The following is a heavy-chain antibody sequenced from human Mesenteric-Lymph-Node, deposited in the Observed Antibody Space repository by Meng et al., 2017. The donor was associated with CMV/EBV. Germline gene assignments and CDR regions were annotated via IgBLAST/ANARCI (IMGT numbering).Heavy chain of an antibody. CDR3: ARNLGEGAY. D-gene: IGHD1-26*01. V-gene: IGHV3-30*02. CDR1: EFTFSTYG. J-gene: IGHJ4*02. CDR2: IRYDGSNK. Sequence: GESLKISCAASEFTFSTYGMHWVRQAPGKGLEWVAFIRYDGSNKYYADSVKGRFTISRDNSKNTVYLQMNSLRAEDTAVYYCARNLGEGAYWGQGTLVTVSS.